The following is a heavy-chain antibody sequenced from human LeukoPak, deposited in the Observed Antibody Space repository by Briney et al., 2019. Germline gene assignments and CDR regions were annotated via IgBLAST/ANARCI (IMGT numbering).Heavy chain of an antibody. CDR1: GFTFSSYG. D-gene: IGHD3-3*01. V-gene: IGHV3-21*01. CDR2: ISSGSSYI. Sequence: PGRSLRLSCAASGFTFSSYGMHWVRQAPGKGLEWVSSISSGSSYIYYADSVKGRFTISRDNAKNSLYLQMNSLRAEDTAVYYCARDPFGVDRPFDYWGQGTLVTVSS. CDR3: ARDPFGVDRPFDY. J-gene: IGHJ4*02.